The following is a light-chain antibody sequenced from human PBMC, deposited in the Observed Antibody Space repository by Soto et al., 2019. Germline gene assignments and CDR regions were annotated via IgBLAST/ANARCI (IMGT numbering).Light chain of an antibody. J-gene: IGLJ3*02. V-gene: IGLV1-40*01. CDR2: DNN. CDR3: QSYDSSLSGSV. Sequence: QPVLTQPPSVSGAPGQRVTISCTGSSSNIGAGYDVHWYQQLPGTAPKVLIYDNNNRPSGVPDRFSGSKSGTSASLAITGLQAEDEADYYCQSYDSSLSGSVFGGGTKVTVL. CDR1: SSNIGAGYD.